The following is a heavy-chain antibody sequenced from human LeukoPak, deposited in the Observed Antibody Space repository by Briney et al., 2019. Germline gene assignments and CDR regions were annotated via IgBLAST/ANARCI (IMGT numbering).Heavy chain of an antibody. Sequence: GGSLRLSCAASGFIFSSYNMNWVRLAPGKGLQWVSYINNTGGTIYYADSVKGRFTIFRDNAKNSLYLQMDSLRADDTAVYYCARAGYCSGGSCSYYYDMDVWGQGTTVTVSS. CDR3: ARAGYCSGGSCSYYYDMDV. CDR2: INNTGGTI. D-gene: IGHD2-15*01. J-gene: IGHJ6*02. V-gene: IGHV3-48*04. CDR1: GFIFSSYN.